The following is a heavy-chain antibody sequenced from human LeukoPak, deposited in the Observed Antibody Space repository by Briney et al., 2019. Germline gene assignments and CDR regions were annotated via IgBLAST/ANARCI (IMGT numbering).Heavy chain of an antibody. J-gene: IGHJ5*02. CDR2: THPSGNT. Sequence: SETLSLTCTVSGGSNNSYYWSWIRQPPGKGLEWIGYTHPSGNTNYSPSLKSRVTISIDMSRNQFSLRLSSVTAADTAVYYCARKAPKKGWFDPWGQGTLVTVSS. CDR3: ARKAPKKGWFDP. CDR1: GGSNNSYY. V-gene: IGHV4-4*09.